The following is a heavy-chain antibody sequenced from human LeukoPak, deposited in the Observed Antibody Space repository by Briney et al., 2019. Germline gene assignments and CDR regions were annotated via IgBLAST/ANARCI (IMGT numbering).Heavy chain of an antibody. Sequence: SETLSLTCAVTDVSISSTRYYWAWIRQPPGRGLEWIGTIYYGGSTYYNPSLKSRVTLSVDTSKSQFSLKLNSVTAADTALYFCARDPFLNWFDPWGQGTLLTVSS. CDR3: ARDPFLNWFDP. V-gene: IGHV4-39*07. D-gene: IGHD2/OR15-2a*01. J-gene: IGHJ5*02. CDR1: DVSISSTRYY. CDR2: IYYGGST.